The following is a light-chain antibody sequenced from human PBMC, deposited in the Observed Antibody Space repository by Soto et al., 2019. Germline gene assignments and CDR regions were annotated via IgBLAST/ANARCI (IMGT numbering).Light chain of an antibody. J-gene: IGKJ1*01. Sequence: DIVMTQSPATLSVSPGERATLSRRASQSVGSSFLAWYQQKLGQAPRXXIYGASSKATGVPDRFYGTGSGTDFTLTISRLEPEDFAVYYCQQYSSSPQTFGQGTKVDI. CDR3: QQYSSSPQT. CDR1: QSVGSSF. V-gene: IGKV3-20*01. CDR2: GAS.